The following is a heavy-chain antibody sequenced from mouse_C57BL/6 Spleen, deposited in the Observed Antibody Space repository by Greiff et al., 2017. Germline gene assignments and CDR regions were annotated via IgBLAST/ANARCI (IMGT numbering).Heavy chain of an antibody. V-gene: IGHV1-18*01. Sequence: VQLQQSGPELVKPGASVKIPCKASGYTFTDYNMDWVKQSHGKSLEWIGDINPNNGGTIYNQKFKGKATLTVDKSSSTAYMELRSLTSEDTAVYYCARGGITTVVESYWYFDVWGTGTTVTVSS. CDR2: INPNNGGT. CDR3: ARGGITTVVESYWYFDV. CDR1: GYTFTDYN. D-gene: IGHD1-1*01. J-gene: IGHJ1*03.